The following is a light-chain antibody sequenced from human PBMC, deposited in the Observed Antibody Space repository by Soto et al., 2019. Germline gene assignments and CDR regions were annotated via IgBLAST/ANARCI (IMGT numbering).Light chain of an antibody. CDR2: DAF. V-gene: IGKV3-11*01. Sequence: TVLTQSPATLSLSPGERATLSCKASQSIGNSLGRFQQKPGQAPRLLIDDAFNRATGIPARFTGSGSGSAFTLTTSSLEPEDFGVYYCRQRYNWPLTFGGGTKVEIK. J-gene: IGKJ4*01. CDR1: QSIGNS. CDR3: RQRYNWPLT.